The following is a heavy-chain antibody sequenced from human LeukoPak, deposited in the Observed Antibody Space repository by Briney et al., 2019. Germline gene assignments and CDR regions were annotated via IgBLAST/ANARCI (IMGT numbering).Heavy chain of an antibody. J-gene: IGHJ3*02. CDR1: GGSISSGGYY. D-gene: IGHD2-2*01. CDR3: ARDPVVPAAPGHLGAFDI. V-gene: IGHV4-61*08. CDR2: IYYSGST. Sequence: PSQTLSLTCTVSGGSISSGGYYWSWIRQPPGKGLEWIGYIYYSGSTNYNPSLKSRVTISVDTSKNQFSLKLSSVTAADTAVYYCARDPVVPAAPGHLGAFDIWGQGTMVTVSS.